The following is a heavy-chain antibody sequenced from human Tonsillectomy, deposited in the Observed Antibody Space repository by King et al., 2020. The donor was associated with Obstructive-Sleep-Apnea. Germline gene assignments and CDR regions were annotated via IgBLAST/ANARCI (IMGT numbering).Heavy chain of an antibody. Sequence: VQLVESGGGLVQPGGSLRLSCGGSEFTFSNYWMSWVRQAPGKGLEWVANINQDGSEKYYVDSVKGRFTISRDNAKNSVYLQMNSLKAEDTAVYYCARFDDFWSGSSYFYYGMDVWGQGTTVTVSS. CDR1: EFTFSNYW. J-gene: IGHJ6*02. CDR3: ARFDDFWSGSSYFYYGMDV. D-gene: IGHD3-3*01. V-gene: IGHV3-7*03. CDR2: INQDGSEK.